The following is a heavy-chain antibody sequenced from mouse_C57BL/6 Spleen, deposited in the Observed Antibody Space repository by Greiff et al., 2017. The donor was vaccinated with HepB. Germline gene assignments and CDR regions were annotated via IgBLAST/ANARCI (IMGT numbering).Heavy chain of an antibody. CDR3: ARRIYYDYEGYFDV. V-gene: IGHV1-39*01. CDR1: GYSFTDYN. J-gene: IGHJ1*03. CDR2: INPNYGTT. Sequence: EAQLQQSGPELVKPGASVKISCKASGYSFTDYNMNWVKQSNGKSLEWIGVINPNYGTTSYNQKFKGKATLTVDQSSSTAYMQLNSLTSEDSAVYYCARRIYYDYEGYFDVWGTGTTVTVSS. D-gene: IGHD2-4*01.